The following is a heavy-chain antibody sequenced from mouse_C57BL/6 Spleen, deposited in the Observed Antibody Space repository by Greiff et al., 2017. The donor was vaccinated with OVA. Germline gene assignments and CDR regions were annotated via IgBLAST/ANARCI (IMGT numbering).Heavy chain of an antibody. CDR2: ISSGSSTI. J-gene: IGHJ3*01. CDR3: ARGDYGSSSAWFAY. D-gene: IGHD1-1*01. Sequence: EVQLQESGGGLVKPGGSLKLSCAASGFTFSDYGMHWVRQAPEKGLEWVAYISSGSSTIYYADTVKGRFTISRDNAKNTLFLQMTSLRSEDTAMYYCARGDYGSSSAWFAYWGQGTLVTVSA. CDR1: GFTFSDYG. V-gene: IGHV5-17*01.